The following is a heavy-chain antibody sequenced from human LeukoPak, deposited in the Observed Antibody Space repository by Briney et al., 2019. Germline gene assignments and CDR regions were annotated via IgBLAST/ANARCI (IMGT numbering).Heavy chain of an antibody. CDR3: ARIGSGNYYWFDP. CDR2: ISSSGRFI. V-gene: IGHV3-21*01. J-gene: IGHJ5*02. Sequence: GGSLRLSCAASGFTFSAFSMNWVRQAPGKGLEWVSSISSSGRFIYYADFVEGRFTISRDNAQNSLSPHMHSLRVEDTAVYYCARIGSGNYYWFDPWGQGTLVTVSS. D-gene: IGHD3-10*01. CDR1: GFTFSAFS.